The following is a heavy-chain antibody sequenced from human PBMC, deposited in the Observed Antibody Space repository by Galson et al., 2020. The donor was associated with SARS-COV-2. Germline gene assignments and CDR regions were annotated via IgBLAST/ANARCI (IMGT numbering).Heavy chain of an antibody. CDR3: ARLDFLSSIWSKFDY. D-gene: IGHD6-13*01. J-gene: IGHJ4*02. V-gene: IGHV4-31*03. CDR2: IYYSGST. CDR1: GGSINSGGYY. Sequence: SETLSLTCTVSGGSINSGGYYWSWIRQHPGKGLEWIGFIYYSGSTSYNPSLKSRVTISVDTSKNQFSLKLSSVTAADTAVYYCARLDFLSSIWSKFDYWGQGTLVTVSS.